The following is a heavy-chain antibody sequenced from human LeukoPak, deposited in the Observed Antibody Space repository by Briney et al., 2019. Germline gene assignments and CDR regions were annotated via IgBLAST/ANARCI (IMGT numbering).Heavy chain of an antibody. Sequence: GASVKVSCKASGYTFTGYYMHWVRQAPGQGLEWMGWINPNSGGTNYAQKFQGRVTMTRDTSISTAYMELSRLRSDDTAVYYCARVGRYTMVRGVAFDYWGQGTLVTVSS. V-gene: IGHV1-2*02. CDR2: INPNSGGT. CDR3: ARVGRYTMVRGVAFDY. J-gene: IGHJ4*02. D-gene: IGHD3-10*01. CDR1: GYTFTGYY.